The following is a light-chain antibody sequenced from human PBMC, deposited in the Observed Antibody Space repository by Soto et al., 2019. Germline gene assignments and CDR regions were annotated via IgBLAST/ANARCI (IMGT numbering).Light chain of an antibody. CDR2: EGS. Sequence: QSVLTQPASASGSPGQSITISCTGTSSDVGSYNLVSWYQQHPGKAPKLMIYEGSKRPSGVSDRFSGSKSGNTASLTISGLQAEDEADYYCCSYAGSSNCVFGGGTKLTVL. CDR3: CSYAGSSNCV. V-gene: IGLV2-23*01. CDR1: SSDVGSYNL. J-gene: IGLJ2*01.